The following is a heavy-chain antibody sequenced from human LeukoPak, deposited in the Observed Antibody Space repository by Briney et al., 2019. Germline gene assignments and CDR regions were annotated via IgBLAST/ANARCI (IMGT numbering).Heavy chain of an antibody. CDR3: AREYCSGGSCYSADQSWFDP. D-gene: IGHD2-15*01. V-gene: IGHV4-31*03. J-gene: IGHJ5*02. CDR2: IYYSGST. Sequence: SQTLSLTCTVSGGSISSGGYYWSWIRQHPGKGLEWIGYIYYSGSTYYNPSLKSRVTISVDTSKNQFSLKLSSVTAADTAVYYCAREYCSGGSCYSADQSWFDPWGQGTLVTVSS. CDR1: GGSISSGGYY.